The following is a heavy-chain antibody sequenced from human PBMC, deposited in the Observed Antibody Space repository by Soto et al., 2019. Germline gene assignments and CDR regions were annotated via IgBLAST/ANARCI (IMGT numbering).Heavy chain of an antibody. Sequence: SVKVSCKASGGTFSIYAISWVRRAPGQGLEWMGGIIPIFGTANYAQKFQGRVTITADESTSTAYMELSSLRSEDTAMYYCAKWVSSDRAFDIWGQGTMVTVSS. CDR1: GGTFSIYA. CDR2: IIPIFGTA. J-gene: IGHJ3*02. CDR3: AKWVSSDRAFDI. V-gene: IGHV1-69*13. D-gene: IGHD1-26*01.